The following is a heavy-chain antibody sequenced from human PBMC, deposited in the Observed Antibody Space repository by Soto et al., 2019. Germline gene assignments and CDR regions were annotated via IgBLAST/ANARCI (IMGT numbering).Heavy chain of an antibody. CDR3: ARDGYYYDSSGYQRVYYFDY. V-gene: IGHV4-59*01. D-gene: IGHD3-22*01. J-gene: IGHJ4*02. CDR2: IFYSGST. Sequence: SETLSLTCAVSGGSISSYYWSWIRQSPGKGLEWIGYIFYSGSTNYNPSLKSRVTISVDTSKNQFSLKLSSVTAEDTAVYYCARDGYYYDSSGYQRVYYFDYWGQGTLVTVSS. CDR1: GGSISSYY.